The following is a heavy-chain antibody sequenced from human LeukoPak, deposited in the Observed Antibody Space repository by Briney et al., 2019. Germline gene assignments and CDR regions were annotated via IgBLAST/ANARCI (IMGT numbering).Heavy chain of an antibody. V-gene: IGHV4-39*07. Sequence: ASETLSLTCTVSGGSISSSSYYWGWIRQPPGKGLEWIGSIYYSGSTYYNPSLKSRVTISVDTSKNQFSLKLSSVTAADTAVYYCASTQRWLQCQAICGFDPWGQGTLVTVSS. D-gene: IGHD5-24*01. J-gene: IGHJ5*02. CDR1: GGSISSSSYY. CDR2: IYYSGST. CDR3: ASTQRWLQCQAICGFDP.